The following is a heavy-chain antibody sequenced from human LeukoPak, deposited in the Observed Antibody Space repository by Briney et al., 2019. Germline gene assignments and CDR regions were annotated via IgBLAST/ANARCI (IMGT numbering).Heavy chain of an antibody. CDR2: IKQDGSEK. D-gene: IGHD2-21*02. J-gene: IGHJ4*02. V-gene: IGHV3-7*03. CDR3: ARAGSGGDCYKCESSDFDY. Sequence: GGSLRLSCAASGFIFTNYFMSWVRQAPGKGLEWVANIKQDGSEKYYVDSVKGRFTISRDNAKNSLYLQMNSLRAKDTAVYYCARAGSGGDCYKCESSDFDYWGQGTLVTVSS. CDR1: GFIFTNYF.